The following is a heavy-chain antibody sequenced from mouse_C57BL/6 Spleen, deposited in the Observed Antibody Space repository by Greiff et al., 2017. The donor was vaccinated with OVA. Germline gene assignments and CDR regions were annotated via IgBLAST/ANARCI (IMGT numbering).Heavy chain of an antibody. Sequence: EVQLVESGGGLVQPKGSLKLSCAASGFSFNTYAMNWVRQAPGTGLEWVARIRSKSNNYATYYADSVKDRFTISRDDSESMLYLQMNNLKTEDTAMYYCVRRAYGSSYGYFDVWGTGTTVTVSS. V-gene: IGHV10-1*01. CDR1: GFSFNTYA. D-gene: IGHD1-1*01. J-gene: IGHJ1*03. CDR2: IRSKSNNYAT. CDR3: VRRAYGSSYGYFDV.